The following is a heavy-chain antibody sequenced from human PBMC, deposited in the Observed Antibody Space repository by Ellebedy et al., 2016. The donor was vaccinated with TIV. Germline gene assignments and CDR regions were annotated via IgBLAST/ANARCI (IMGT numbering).Heavy chain of an antibody. CDR1: GFTFSSYS. V-gene: IGHV3-48*01. Sequence: PGGSLRLSCAASGFTFSSYSMNWVRQAPGKGLEWVSYISSSSSTIYYADSVKGRFTISRDNAKNSLYLQMNSLRAEDTAGYYCARLEEVLSMGLNDAFDIWGQGTMVTVSS. D-gene: IGHD2/OR15-2a*01. CDR3: ARLEEVLSMGLNDAFDI. J-gene: IGHJ3*02. CDR2: ISSSSSTI.